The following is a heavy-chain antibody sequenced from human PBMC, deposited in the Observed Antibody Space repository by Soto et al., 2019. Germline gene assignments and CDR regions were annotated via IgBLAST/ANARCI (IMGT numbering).Heavy chain of an antibody. V-gene: IGHV2-5*02. D-gene: IGHD3-10*01. CDR1: GFSLSTSGVG. J-gene: IGHJ4*02. CDR2: IYWDDDK. CDR3: ARGVLWFGELLFDY. Sequence: SGPTLVKPTQTLTLTCTFSGFSLSTSGVGVGWIRQPPGKALEWLALIYWDDDKRYSPSLKSRLTITKDTSKNQVVLTMTNMDPVDTATYYCARGVLWFGELLFDYWGQGTLVTVSS.